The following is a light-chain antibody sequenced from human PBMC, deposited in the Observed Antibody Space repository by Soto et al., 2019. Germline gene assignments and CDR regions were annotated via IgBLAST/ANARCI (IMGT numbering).Light chain of an antibody. CDR3: IQSRRLHLA. Sequence: DIVMTQTPLSLSVTPGQPASISCKSSQSLLHSDGKTYLYWYLQQPGQPPQLLIYEVSNRFSGVPDTVRGCGSGIYFTVTISRVEAEDVGVYYCIQSRRLHLAFGQGTKVVLK. CDR1: QSLLHSDGKTY. CDR2: EVS. V-gene: IGKV2D-29*01. J-gene: IGKJ1*01.